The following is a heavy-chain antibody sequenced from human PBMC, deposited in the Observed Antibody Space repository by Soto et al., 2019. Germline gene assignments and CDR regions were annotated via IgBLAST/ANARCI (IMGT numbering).Heavy chain of an antibody. D-gene: IGHD3-22*01. V-gene: IGHV4-34*01. J-gene: IGHJ4*02. CDR2: INHSGST. Sequence: SETLSLTCAVYGGSFSGYYWSWIRQPPGKGLEWIGDINHSGSTNYNPSLKSRVTISVDTSKNQFSLKLSSVTAADTAVYYCARGRGITMIVEGYFDYWGQGTLVTVSS. CDR3: ARGRGITMIVEGYFDY. CDR1: GGSFSGYY.